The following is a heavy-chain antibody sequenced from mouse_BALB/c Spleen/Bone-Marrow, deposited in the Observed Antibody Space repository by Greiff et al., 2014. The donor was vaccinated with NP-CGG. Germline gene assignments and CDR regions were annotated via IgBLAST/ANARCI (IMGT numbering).Heavy chain of an antibody. CDR3: TRPYYGYGGYAY. Sequence: QVQLQQPGAELVKPGASVKLSCKASGYTFTSYYMYWVKQRPGQGLEWIGEINPSNGGTNFNEKFKSKATLTVDKSSSTAYMQLSSLTFENSAIYYCTRPYYGYGGYAYWGQGTQVTVSA. V-gene: IGHV1S81*02. D-gene: IGHD1-2*01. J-gene: IGHJ3*01. CDR1: GYTFTSYY. CDR2: INPSNGGT.